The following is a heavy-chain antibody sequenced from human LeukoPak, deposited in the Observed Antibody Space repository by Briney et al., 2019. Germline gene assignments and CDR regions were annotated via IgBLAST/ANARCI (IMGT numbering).Heavy chain of an antibody. D-gene: IGHD6-13*01. CDR1: GGSITKNGYY. CDR3: AVSAAGLFDP. Sequence: SEPLSLTCSVSGGSITKNGYYWGWIRQPPGKGLEWIGSIYYTGSTYYNPSLKSRVTISVDTSKNQFSLKLSSVTAADTAVYYCAVSAAGLFDPWGQGTLVTVSS. J-gene: IGHJ5*02. CDR2: IYYTGST. V-gene: IGHV4-39*07.